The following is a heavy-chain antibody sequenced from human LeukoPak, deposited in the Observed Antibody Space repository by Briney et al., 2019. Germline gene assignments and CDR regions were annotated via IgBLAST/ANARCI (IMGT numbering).Heavy chain of an antibody. CDR3: ARWAWGWGREYSNSFDY. Sequence: PGGSLRLSCAASGFTFSSYWMSWVRQAPGKGLEWVVNIKQDGSEKYYVDSVKGRFTISRDNAKNSLYLQMNNLSAEDTAVYYCARWAWGWGREYSNSFDYWGQGTLVTVSS. D-gene: IGHD4-11*01. CDR1: GFTFSSYW. J-gene: IGHJ4*02. V-gene: IGHV3-7*01. CDR2: IKQDGSEK.